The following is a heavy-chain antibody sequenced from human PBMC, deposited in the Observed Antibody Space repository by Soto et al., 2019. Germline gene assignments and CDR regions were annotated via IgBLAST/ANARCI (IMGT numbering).Heavy chain of an antibody. CDR3: ARESEDLTSNFDY. Sequence: PGGSLRLSCAASGFTFTRYSMNWVRQAPGKGLEWVSSISSTTNYIYYADSMKGRFTVSRDNAKNSVYLEMNSLSAEDTAAYYCARESEDLTSNFDYWGQGTLVTVSS. CDR1: GFTFTRYS. CDR2: ISSTTNYI. J-gene: IGHJ4*02. V-gene: IGHV3-21*01.